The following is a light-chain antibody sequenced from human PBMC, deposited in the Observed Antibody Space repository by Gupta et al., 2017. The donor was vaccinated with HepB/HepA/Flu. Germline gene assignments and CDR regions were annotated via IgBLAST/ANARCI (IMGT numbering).Light chain of an antibody. J-gene: IGKJ4*01. CDR1: QSIRSNW. CDR3: HQYGSSPVT. CDR2: GAS. Sequence: EIVLTQSPGTLSLSPGDRATFSCRASQSIRSNWVAWYQQKVGQAPRLLIYGASSRATGISDRFSGSGSGTDFTLTISRLEPEDFAVYYCHQYGSSPVTFGGGTKVEIK. V-gene: IGKV3-20*01.